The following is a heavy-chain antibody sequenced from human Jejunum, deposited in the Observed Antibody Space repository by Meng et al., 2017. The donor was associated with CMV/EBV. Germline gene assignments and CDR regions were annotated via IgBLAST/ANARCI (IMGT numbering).Heavy chain of an antibody. CDR3: VRGNYGFDY. V-gene: IGHV3-11*01. Sequence: LSCAASGVPFSAYYMAWVRQAPGKGLEWVSYITGPGTTINYADSVRGRFTISRDNTKNSLYLQMNSLRADDTAVYYCVRGNYGFDYWGQGALVTVSS. J-gene: IGHJ4*02. D-gene: IGHD3-10*01. CDR1: GVPFSAYY. CDR2: ITGPGTTI.